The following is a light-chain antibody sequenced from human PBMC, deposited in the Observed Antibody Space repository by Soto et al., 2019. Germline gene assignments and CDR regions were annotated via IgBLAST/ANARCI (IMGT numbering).Light chain of an antibody. J-gene: IGKJ1*01. Sequence: DIQMTQSPSTLSASVGERVTITCRASQSLSSWLAWYQQKPGKAPKLLIYKTSSLESGVPSRFSGSGSGTEFTLTISSLQPDDFATYYCQQRATFGHGTKVEIK. CDR1: QSLSSW. CDR2: KTS. CDR3: QQRAT. V-gene: IGKV1-5*03.